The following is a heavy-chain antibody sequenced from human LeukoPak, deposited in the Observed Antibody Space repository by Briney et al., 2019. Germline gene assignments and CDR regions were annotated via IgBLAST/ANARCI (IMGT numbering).Heavy chain of an antibody. CDR2: ISYDGSNK. D-gene: IGHD3-9*01. V-gene: IGHV3-30*04. CDR1: GFTFSSYA. CDR3: AREVGDTLTGSRWFDP. J-gene: IGHJ5*02. Sequence: GGSLRLSCAASGFTFSSYAMHWVRQAPGKGLEWVAVISYDGSNKYYADSVKGRFTISRDNSKNTLYLQMNSLRAEDTAVYYCAREVGDTLTGSRWFDPWGQGTLVTVSS.